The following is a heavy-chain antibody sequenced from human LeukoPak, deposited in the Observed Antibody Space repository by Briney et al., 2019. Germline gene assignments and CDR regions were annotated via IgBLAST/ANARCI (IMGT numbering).Heavy chain of an antibody. D-gene: IGHD3-10*01. CDR3: ARGAWTSGTSPHFDY. J-gene: IGHJ4*02. Sequence: PSETLSLTCTVSGGSINSYYCSWIRQSPGKGLEWIGYIYYDGTTDYNPSLKSRVTISVDTSKNQISLDLGSVTAADTAVYYCARGAWTSGTSPHFDYWGQGILVTVSS. CDR1: GGSINSYY. V-gene: IGHV4-59*01. CDR2: IYYDGTT.